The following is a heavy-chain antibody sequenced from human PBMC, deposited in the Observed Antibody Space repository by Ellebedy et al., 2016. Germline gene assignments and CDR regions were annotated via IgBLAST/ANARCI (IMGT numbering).Heavy chain of an antibody. J-gene: IGHJ3*01. V-gene: IGHV4-59*02. Sequence: SETLSLTCNVSGGSVSSDYWNWIRRPPGKGLEWIGYSHYSGAASYNPSLKSRVTVTVDTSKNQFSLKLSSLSAADTGVYYCAKWNGGWYAFEVWGQGTMVTVSS. CDR2: SHYSGAA. D-gene: IGHD6-19*01. CDR3: AKWNGGWYAFEV. CDR1: GGSVSSDY.